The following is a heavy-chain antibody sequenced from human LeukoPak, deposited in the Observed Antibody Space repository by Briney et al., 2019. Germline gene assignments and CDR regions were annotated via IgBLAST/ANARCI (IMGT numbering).Heavy chain of an antibody. CDR2: ISASGSAT. Sequence: GGSLRLSCAASGFIFSNYGMNWVRQAPGKGLEWVAAISASGSATSYADSVRGRFTISRDNSKSTTYLQMNSLRAEDTAVYYCARSTVTTLIMDYWGQGTLVTVSS. CDR3: ARSTVTTLIMDY. D-gene: IGHD4-17*01. CDR1: GFIFSNYG. V-gene: IGHV3-23*01. J-gene: IGHJ4*02.